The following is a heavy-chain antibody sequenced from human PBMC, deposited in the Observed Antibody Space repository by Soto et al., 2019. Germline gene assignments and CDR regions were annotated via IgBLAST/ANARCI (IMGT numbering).Heavy chain of an antibody. CDR3: ARFLGGAGSYYDGQNYNYYNGMDV. J-gene: IGHJ6*02. CDR2: IIPVFGTA. Sequence: SVKVSCKASGGPYNSFAISWVRQAPGQGLEWIGGIIPVFGTATYAQKFKGRVTITAEESTSTAYMELSSLTSEDTAVYYCARFLGGAGSYYDGQNYNYYNGMDVWGQGTTVTV. CDR1: GGPYNSFA. V-gene: IGHV1-69*13. D-gene: IGHD3-10*01.